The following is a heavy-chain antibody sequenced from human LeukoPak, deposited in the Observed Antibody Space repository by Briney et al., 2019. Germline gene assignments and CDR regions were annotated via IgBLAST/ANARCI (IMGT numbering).Heavy chain of an antibody. V-gene: IGHV3-74*01. J-gene: IGHJ1*01. CDR2: INSDGSST. Sequence: PGGSLRLSCAASGFTFSTYWMHWVRQAPGKGLVWVSHINSDGSSTSYADSVKGRFTISRDNAKNTLYLQMNSLRAEDTAVYYCAGGYRWFQHWGQGTLVTVSS. CDR1: GFTFSTYW. D-gene: IGHD2-8*02. CDR3: AGGYRWFQH.